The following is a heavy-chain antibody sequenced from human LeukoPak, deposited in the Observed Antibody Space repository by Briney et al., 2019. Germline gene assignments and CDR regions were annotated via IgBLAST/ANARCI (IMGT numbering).Heavy chain of an antibody. CDR1: GFTFSSYW. Sequence: PGGSLRLSCAASGFTFSSYWMHWVRQAPGERLVWVSFINADGTITKYADSVKGRFTISRDNAKSTVYLQMNGLRVEDTAMYYCVRLAVTDTNYWGQGSLVTVSS. CDR3: VRLAVTDTNY. D-gene: IGHD2-21*02. J-gene: IGHJ4*02. V-gene: IGHV3-74*01. CDR2: INADGTIT.